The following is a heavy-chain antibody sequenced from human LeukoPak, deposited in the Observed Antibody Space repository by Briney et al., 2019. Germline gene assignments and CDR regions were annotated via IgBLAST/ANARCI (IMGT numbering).Heavy chain of an antibody. Sequence: VASVKVSCKASGYTFTSYDINWVRQAPGQGLEWMGWINPNSGGTNYAQKFQGRVTMTRDTSISTAYMELSRLRSDDTAVYYCARGTSMVRGSRWWFDPWGQGTLVTVSS. CDR2: INPNSGGT. V-gene: IGHV1-2*02. CDR3: ARGTSMVRGSRWWFDP. D-gene: IGHD3-10*01. J-gene: IGHJ5*02. CDR1: GYTFTSYD.